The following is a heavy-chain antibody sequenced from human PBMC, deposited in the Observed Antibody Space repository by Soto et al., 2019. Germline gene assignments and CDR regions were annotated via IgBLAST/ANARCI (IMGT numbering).Heavy chain of an antibody. CDR1: GDTFSGYP. J-gene: IGHJ4*02. CDR2: IIPVFGTT. D-gene: IGHD3-10*01. V-gene: IGHV1-69*18. Sequence: QVQLVQSGAELKKPGSSVKVSCKASGDTFSGYPINWVRQAPGEGLEWIGRIIPVFGTTNDAQRFEGRVTFTADESTNTAYMELRGLLSEYTAVYYCARDGGFGELKYWGPGTLVTVSS. CDR3: ARDGGFGELKY.